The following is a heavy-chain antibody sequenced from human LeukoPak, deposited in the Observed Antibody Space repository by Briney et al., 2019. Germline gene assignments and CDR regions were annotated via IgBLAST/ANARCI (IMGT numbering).Heavy chain of an antibody. CDR2: INPNGGGT. Sequence: ASVKVSCKASGYTFTSYDINWVRQAPGQGLEWMGWINPNGGGTNYAQKFQGRVTMTRDTSISTAYMELSRLRSDDTAVYYCAREDCSSTSCSFDPWGQGTLVTVSS. CDR1: GYTFTSYD. CDR3: AREDCSSTSCSFDP. D-gene: IGHD2-2*01. V-gene: IGHV1-2*02. J-gene: IGHJ5*02.